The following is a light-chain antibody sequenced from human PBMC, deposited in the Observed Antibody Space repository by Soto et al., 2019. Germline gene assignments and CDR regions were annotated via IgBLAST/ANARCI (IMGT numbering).Light chain of an antibody. CDR1: QTIVSNY. Sequence: EIVLTQSPGTLSLSPGERATLSCRASQTIVSNYLAWYQQRPGQAPRLLIYGGSSRATGIPLRFSGSGSETDFTLTITRLEPEDFAVYYCQQYSSSRTFGQGTKVDIK. J-gene: IGKJ1*01. CDR3: QQYSSSRT. CDR2: GGS. V-gene: IGKV3-20*01.